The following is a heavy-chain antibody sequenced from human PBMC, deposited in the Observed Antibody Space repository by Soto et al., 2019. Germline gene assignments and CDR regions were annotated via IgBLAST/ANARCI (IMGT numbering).Heavy chain of an antibody. J-gene: IGHJ6*02. CDR2: IFSSGTT. D-gene: IGHD3-16*01. CDR3: ARVPSPFDYYYDMDF. CDR1: GDSISSGNKY. V-gene: IGHV4-30-4*01. Sequence: SETLSLTCSVSGDSISSGNKYWSWIRQAPGKGLEWIGYIFSSGTTYYNPSLKSRLTMSLDTSQNQFSLRLNSVTDADTAVYYCARVPSPFDYYYDMDFWGQGTTVTVPS.